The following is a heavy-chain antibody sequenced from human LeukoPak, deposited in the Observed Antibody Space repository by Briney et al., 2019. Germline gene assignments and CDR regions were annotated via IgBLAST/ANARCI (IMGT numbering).Heavy chain of an antibody. V-gene: IGHV3-11*01. D-gene: IGHD6-13*01. CDR2: ISSSASTI. Sequence: GGSLRLSCAASGFTFSDYYMSWIRQAPGKGLEWVSYISSSASTIYCADSVKGRFTISRDNAKNSLYLQMNSLRAEDTALYYCARDAIAAAGTLFDYWGQGTLVTVSS. J-gene: IGHJ4*02. CDR3: ARDAIAAAGTLFDY. CDR1: GFTFSDYY.